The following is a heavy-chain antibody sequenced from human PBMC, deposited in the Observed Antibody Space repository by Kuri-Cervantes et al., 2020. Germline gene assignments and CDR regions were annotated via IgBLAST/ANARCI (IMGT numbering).Heavy chain of an antibody. J-gene: IGHJ3*02. Sequence: GESLKTSCAASGFTFSSYAMSWVRQAPGKGLEWVSAISGSGGSTYYADSVKGRFTISRDNSKNTLYLQMNSLRAEDTALYYCAKDLGYYDSSGYYDAFDIWGQGTMVTVSS. CDR1: GFTFSSYA. D-gene: IGHD3-22*01. V-gene: IGHV3-23*01. CDR2: ISGSGGST. CDR3: AKDLGYYDSSGYYDAFDI.